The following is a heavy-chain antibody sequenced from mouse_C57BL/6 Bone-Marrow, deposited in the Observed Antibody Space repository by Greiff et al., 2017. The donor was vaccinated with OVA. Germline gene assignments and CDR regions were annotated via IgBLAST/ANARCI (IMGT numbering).Heavy chain of an antibody. CDR3: TTSDYVLACFAY. J-gene: IGHJ3*01. D-gene: IGHD2-4*01. V-gene: IGHV14-4*01. Sequence: EVQLQQSGAELVRPGASVKLSCTASGFNIKDDYMHWVKQRPEQGLEWIGWIDPENGDTEYASKFQGKATITADTSSNTAYLQLSSLTSEVTAVYYRTTSDYVLACFAYWGQVTLVTVAA. CDR1: GFNIKDDY. CDR2: IDPENGDT.